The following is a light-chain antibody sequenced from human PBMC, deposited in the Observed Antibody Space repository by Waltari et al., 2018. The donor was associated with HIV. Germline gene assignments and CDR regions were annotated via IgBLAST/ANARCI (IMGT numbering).Light chain of an antibody. CDR2: DVD. CDR1: DSDFGLYNF. Sequence: AVTQPASVSGLPGQSTTISCTGGDSDFGLYNFVSWYQQHSGKAPKLILYDVDSRSSGVSDRFSGSMSGNTAALTISGLRAEDEAHYYCASFTGDNTVMFGGGTKLTVL. CDR3: ASFTGDNTVM. J-gene: IGLJ3*02. V-gene: IGLV2-14*03.